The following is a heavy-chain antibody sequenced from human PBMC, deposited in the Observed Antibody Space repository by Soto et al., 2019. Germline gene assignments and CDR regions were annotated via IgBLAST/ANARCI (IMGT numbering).Heavy chain of an antibody. CDR2: IWYDGGNK. Sequence: QVQLVESGGGVVQPGRSLRLSCAASGFTFSSHGMHWVRQAPGKGLEWVAVIWYDGGNKYYADSVKGRFTISRDNSKNTLYLQMNSLGAEDTAVYYCARGNGHSNGRIDYWGQGTLVTVSS. V-gene: IGHV3-33*01. J-gene: IGHJ4*02. CDR3: ARGNGHSNGRIDY. CDR1: GFTFSSHG. D-gene: IGHD5-18*01.